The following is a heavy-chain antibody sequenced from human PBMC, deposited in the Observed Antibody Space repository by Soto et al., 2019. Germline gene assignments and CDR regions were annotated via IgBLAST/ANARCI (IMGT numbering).Heavy chain of an antibody. CDR3: AKGGTYSSGWYVIDY. V-gene: IGHV3-30*18. Sequence: QVQLVESGGGVVQPGRSLRLSCAASGFTFSSYGMHWVRQAPGKGLEWVAVISYDGSNKYYADSVKGRFTISRDNSKNTLYLQMNSLRAEDTAVYYCAKGGTYSSGWYVIDYWGQGTLVTVSS. CDR2: ISYDGSNK. D-gene: IGHD6-19*01. J-gene: IGHJ4*02. CDR1: GFTFSSYG.